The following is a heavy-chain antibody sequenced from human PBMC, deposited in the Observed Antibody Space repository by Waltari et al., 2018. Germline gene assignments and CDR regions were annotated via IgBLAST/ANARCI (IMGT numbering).Heavy chain of an antibody. CDR3: AKDQGYYYDSSVYQALYY. CDR2: IGYDGSNK. J-gene: IGHJ4*02. D-gene: IGHD3-22*01. V-gene: IGHV3-33*06. Sequence: QVQLVESGGGVVQPGGSLRLSCAASGFTFSSYGLPWVRPAPGKGLEWVAVIGYDGSNKYYAHSGKGRFTIARDNYKNTLYLQITSLRAEDTAGYYCAKDQGYYYDSSVYQALYYWGQGTLVTVSS. CDR1: GFTFSSYG.